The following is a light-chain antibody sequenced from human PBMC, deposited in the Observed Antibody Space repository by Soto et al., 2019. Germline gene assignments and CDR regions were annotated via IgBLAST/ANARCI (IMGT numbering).Light chain of an antibody. CDR2: DNN. CDR1: SSNIGNNY. V-gene: IGLV1-51*01. Sequence: QSVLTQPPSVSAAPGQKVTISCSGSSSNIGNNYVSWYRQLPGTAPKLLIYDNNKRPSGIPDRFSGSKSGTSATLAITGLQTGDEADYYCGTWDSSLSNVVFGGGTQLTVL. CDR3: GTWDSSLSNVV. J-gene: IGLJ2*01.